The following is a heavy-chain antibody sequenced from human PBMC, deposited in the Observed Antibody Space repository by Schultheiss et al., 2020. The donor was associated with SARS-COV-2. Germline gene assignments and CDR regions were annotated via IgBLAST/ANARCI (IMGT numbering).Heavy chain of an antibody. Sequence: SETLSLTCAVYGGSFSGYYWSWIRQPPGKGLEWIGEINHSGSTNYNPSLKSRVTISVDTSKNQFSLKLSSVTAADTAVYYCASRRYYDFWSGYSDDAFDIWGQGTMVTVSS. CDR3: ASRRYYDFWSGYSDDAFDI. CDR1: GGSFSGYY. V-gene: IGHV4-34*01. CDR2: INHSGST. J-gene: IGHJ3*02. D-gene: IGHD3-3*01.